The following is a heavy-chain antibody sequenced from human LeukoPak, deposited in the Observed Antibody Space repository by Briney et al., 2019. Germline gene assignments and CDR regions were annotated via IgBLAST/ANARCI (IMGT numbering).Heavy chain of an antibody. CDR2: IIPNTGGT. CDR1: GHTITDYY. Sequence: ASVKVSCKASGHTITDYYLHWVRQAPGQGLEWMGWIIPNTGGTNYAQKFQDWVTMSSDTSISTAYMELSSLRSDDAAVYYCARGSPSYAQWHFDLWGRGTLVTVSS. CDR3: ARGSPSYAQWHFDL. D-gene: IGHD2/OR15-2a*01. J-gene: IGHJ2*01. V-gene: IGHV1-2*04.